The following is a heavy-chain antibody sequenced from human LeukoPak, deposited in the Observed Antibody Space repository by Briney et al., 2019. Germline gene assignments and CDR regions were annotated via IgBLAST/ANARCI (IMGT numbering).Heavy chain of an antibody. CDR1: GYTFTGYY. D-gene: IGHD3-16*02. Sequence: ASVKVSCKASGYTFTGYYMHWVRQAPGQGLEWMGWINPNSGGTNYAQKFQGRVTMTRDTSISTAYMELSRLRSDDTAVYYCARDIDYVWGSYRHHFDYWGQGTLVTVSS. J-gene: IGHJ4*02. CDR3: ARDIDYVWGSYRHHFDY. CDR2: INPNSGGT. V-gene: IGHV1-2*02.